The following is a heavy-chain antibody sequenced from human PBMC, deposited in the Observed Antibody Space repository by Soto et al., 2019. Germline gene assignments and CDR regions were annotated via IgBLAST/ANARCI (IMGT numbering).Heavy chain of an antibody. J-gene: IGHJ5*02. D-gene: IGHD6-6*01. CDR3: ARHEYLNSSGHNWFHP. Sequence: PGESLKISCKGSGYSFSTYWIAWVRQMPGKGLEWMGVIYPDDSETRYSPSFQGQVTISADKSITTAYLQWSSLKASDTAMYYCARHEYLNSSGHNWFHPWGQGTLVTVSS. CDR1: GYSFSTYW. CDR2: IYPDDSET. V-gene: IGHV5-51*01.